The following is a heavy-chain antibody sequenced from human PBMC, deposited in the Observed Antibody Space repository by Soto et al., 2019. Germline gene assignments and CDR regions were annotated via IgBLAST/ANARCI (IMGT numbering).Heavy chain of an antibody. Sequence: GESLKISCKGSGYSFAGYWITWVRQKPGKGLEWMGRIDPSDSQTYYSPSFRGHVTISATKSITTVFLQWSSLRASDTAMYYCARQIYDSDNGPNFQYYFDSWGRGTPVTVSS. J-gene: IGHJ4*02. D-gene: IGHD3-22*01. CDR1: GYSFAGYW. CDR2: IDPSDSQT. CDR3: ARQIYDSDNGPNFQYYFDS. V-gene: IGHV5-10-1*01.